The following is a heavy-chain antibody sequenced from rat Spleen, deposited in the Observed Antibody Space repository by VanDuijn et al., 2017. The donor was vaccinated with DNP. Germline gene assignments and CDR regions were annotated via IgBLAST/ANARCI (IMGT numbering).Heavy chain of an antibody. J-gene: IGHJ4*01. Sequence: EVQLVKSGGGLVQPGRSMKLSCTASGFIFSNYYMAWVRQAPTKGLEWVASISTGGDNTYYRDSVKGRFTISRDNAKSTLYLQMDSLRSEETATYYCARHVSTTAGNYAMDAWGQGTSVTVSS. D-gene: IGHD1-2*01. V-gene: IGHV5S11*01. CDR1: GFIFSNYY. CDR3: ARHVSTTAGNYAMDA. CDR2: ISTGGDNT.